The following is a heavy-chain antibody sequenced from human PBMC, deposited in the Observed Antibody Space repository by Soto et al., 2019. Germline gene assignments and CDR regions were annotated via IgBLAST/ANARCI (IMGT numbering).Heavy chain of an antibody. Sequence: GGSLRLSCTASGFTFGDYAMSWFRQAPGKGQEWVGFIRSKAYGGTTEYAASVKGRFTISRDDSKSIAYLQMNSLKAEDTAVYYCNRDLAQYYYYYGMDVWGQGTTVTVSS. CDR3: NRDLAQYYYYYGMDV. CDR2: IRSKAYGGTT. J-gene: IGHJ6*02. V-gene: IGHV3-49*03. CDR1: GFTFGDYA.